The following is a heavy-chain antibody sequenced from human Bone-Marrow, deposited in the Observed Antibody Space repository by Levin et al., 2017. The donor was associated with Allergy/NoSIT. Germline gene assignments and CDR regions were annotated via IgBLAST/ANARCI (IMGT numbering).Heavy chain of an antibody. CDR1: GFTFSSYW. Sequence: GESLKISCAASGFTFSSYWMSWVRQAPGKGLEWVATIKQDGSEKYYVDSVKGRFTTSRDNAKNSLYLQMNSLRVEDMAVYYCARASSGVVDTFDIWGQGTRVTVSS. V-gene: IGHV3-7*01. CDR3: ARASSGVVDTFDI. D-gene: IGHD3-3*01. CDR2: IKQDGSEK. J-gene: IGHJ3*02.